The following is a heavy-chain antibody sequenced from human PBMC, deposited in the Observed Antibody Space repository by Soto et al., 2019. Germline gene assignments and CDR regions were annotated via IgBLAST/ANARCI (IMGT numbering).Heavy chain of an antibody. CDR2: IYYSGST. CDR1: GGSIGSGDYY. CDR3: ARRLGGRYFDY. V-gene: IGHV4-30-4*01. D-gene: IGHD1-26*01. J-gene: IGHJ4*02. Sequence: LSLTCTVSGGSIGSGDYYWSWIRQPPGKGLEWIGYIYYSGSTYYNPSLKSRVTISVDTSKNQFSLKLSSVTAADTAVYYCARRLGGRYFDYWGQGTLVNVS.